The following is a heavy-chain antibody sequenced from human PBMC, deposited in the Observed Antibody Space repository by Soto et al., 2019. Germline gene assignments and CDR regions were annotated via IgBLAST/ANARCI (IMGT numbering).Heavy chain of an antibody. J-gene: IGHJ4*02. Sequence: PSETLSLTCSVSVGSISSTDYYWGWIRQPPGKGLEWIGTFYYSGISYYNPSLESRVTMSADTSKNHFSLKLTSVIAADTAVYFCAVTPGPFHSWGQGTLVTVSS. V-gene: IGHV4-39*02. CDR2: FYYSGIS. D-gene: IGHD2-15*01. CDR1: VGSISSTDYY. CDR3: AVTPGPFHS.